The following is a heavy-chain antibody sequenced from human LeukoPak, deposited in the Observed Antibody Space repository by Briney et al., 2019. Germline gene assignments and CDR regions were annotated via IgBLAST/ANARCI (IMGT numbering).Heavy chain of an antibody. J-gene: IGHJ6*02. CDR1: GGSISSYY. V-gene: IGHV4-59*01. Sequence: SETLSLTCTVSGGSISSYYWSWIRQPPGKGLEWIGYIYYSGSTSYNPSLKSRVTISVDTSKNQFSLKLSSVTAADTAVYYCARARYDFWSDYYENYYYYGMDVWGQGTTVTVSS. CDR3: ARARYDFWSDYYENYYYYGMDV. CDR2: IYYSGST. D-gene: IGHD3-3*01.